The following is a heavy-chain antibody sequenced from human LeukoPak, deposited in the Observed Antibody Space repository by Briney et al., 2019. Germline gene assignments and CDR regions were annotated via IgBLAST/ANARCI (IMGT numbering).Heavy chain of an antibody. Sequence: PGGSLRLSCAASGFTFSSYAMHWVRQAPGKGLEWVAVISYDGSNKYYADSVKGRFTISRDNSKNTLYLQMNSLRAEDTAVYYCAKDRLEYSSSNWFDPWGQGTLVTVSS. CDR2: ISYDGSNK. V-gene: IGHV3-30*04. J-gene: IGHJ5*02. CDR1: GFTFSSYA. D-gene: IGHD6-6*01. CDR3: AKDRLEYSSSNWFDP.